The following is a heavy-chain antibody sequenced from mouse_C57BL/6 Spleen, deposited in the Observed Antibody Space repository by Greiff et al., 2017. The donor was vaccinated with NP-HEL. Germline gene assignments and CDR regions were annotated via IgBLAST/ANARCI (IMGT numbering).Heavy chain of an antibody. Sequence: VQLQQSGAELVRPGASVTLSCKASGYTFTDYEMHWVKQTPVHGLEWIGAIDPETGGTAYNQKFKGKAILTADKSSSTAYMELRSLTSEDSAVYYCTTNYYGSSWGYAMDYWGQGTSVTVSS. J-gene: IGHJ4*01. CDR2: IDPETGGT. CDR3: TTNYYGSSWGYAMDY. V-gene: IGHV1-15*01. CDR1: GYTFTDYE. D-gene: IGHD1-1*01.